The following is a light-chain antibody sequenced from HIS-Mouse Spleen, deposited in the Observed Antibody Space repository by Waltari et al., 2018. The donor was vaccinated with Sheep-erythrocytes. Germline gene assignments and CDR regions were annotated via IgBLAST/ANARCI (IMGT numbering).Light chain of an antibody. J-gene: IGKJ2*01. Sequence: EIVLTQSPATLSLSPGERATLSCRASQSVSSYLAWYQQKPGQAPRLLLYDASNRATGIQARFSGSGSGTDFPLTISSLEPEDFAVYYCQQRSNWYTFGQGTKLEIK. V-gene: IGKV3-11*01. CDR3: QQRSNWYT. CDR1: QSVSSY. CDR2: DAS.